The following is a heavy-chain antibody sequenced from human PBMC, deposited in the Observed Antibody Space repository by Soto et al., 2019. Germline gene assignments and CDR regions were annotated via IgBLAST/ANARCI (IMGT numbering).Heavy chain of an antibody. J-gene: IGHJ4*02. CDR2: IQSDGSKK. CDR3: ARDDCSRPSCFVY. Sequence: VAAIQSDGSKKYYADSVKGRFTISRDNSEGTLYLRMDSLRAEDTGVYYCARDDCSRPSCFVYWGQGTPVTVSS. D-gene: IGHD2-2*01. V-gene: IGHV3-33*01.